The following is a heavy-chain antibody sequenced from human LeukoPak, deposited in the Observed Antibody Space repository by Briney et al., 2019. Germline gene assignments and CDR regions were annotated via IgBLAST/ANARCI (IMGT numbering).Heavy chain of an antibody. CDR1: GFTFSSYG. D-gene: IGHD6-13*01. CDR3: AKDRQQLSYTFDP. Sequence: GRSLRLSCAASGFTFSSYGMHWVRQAPGKGLEWVAVISYDGSNKYYADSVKGRFTISGDNSKNTLYLQMNSLRAEDTAVYYCAKDRQQLSYTFDPWGQGTLVTVSS. J-gene: IGHJ5*02. CDR2: ISYDGSNK. V-gene: IGHV3-30*18.